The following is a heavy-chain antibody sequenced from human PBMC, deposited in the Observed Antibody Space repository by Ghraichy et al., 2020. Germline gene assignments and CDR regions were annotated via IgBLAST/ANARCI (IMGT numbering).Heavy chain of an antibody. J-gene: IGHJ4*02. CDR2: NYYNGST. Sequence: SETLSLTCTVSGGSISSYYWSWIRQPPGKGLEWIGYNYYNGSTNYNPALKSRVTISVDTSKNQFSLKLSSVTAADTAVYYCAISPTYYYDSSGYQEGYYFDYWGQGTLVTVSS. D-gene: IGHD3-22*01. CDR3: AISPTYYYDSSGYQEGYYFDY. CDR1: GGSISSYY. V-gene: IGHV4-59*01.